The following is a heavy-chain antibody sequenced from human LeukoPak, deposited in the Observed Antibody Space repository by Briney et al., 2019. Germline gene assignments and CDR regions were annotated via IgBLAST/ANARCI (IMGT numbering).Heavy chain of an antibody. J-gene: IGHJ4*02. CDR1: SGYINNNTFY. D-gene: IGHD1-26*01. CDR3: ARRSDSGSDDGEDYFDH. V-gene: IGHV4-39*01. CDR2: RYYSGST. Sequence: PSETLSLTCTVSSGYINNNTFYWGWIRQPPGKGLQWIGSRYYSGSTYYNPSLKSRVTIAVDTSKNQFSLKMSSVAAADTAVYYCARRSDSGSDDGEDYFDHWGQGTLVTVSS.